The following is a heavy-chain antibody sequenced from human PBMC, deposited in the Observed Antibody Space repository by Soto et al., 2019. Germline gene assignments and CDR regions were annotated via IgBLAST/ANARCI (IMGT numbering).Heavy chain of an antibody. D-gene: IGHD2-15*01. CDR1: GFTFDDYA. CDR3: AKDIGGGGSTYYYYMDV. Sequence: GGSLRLSCAASGFTFDDYAMHWVRQAPGKGLEWVSGISWNSGSIGYADSVKGRFTISRDNAKNSLYLQMNSLRAEDTALYYCAKDIGGGGSTYYYYMDVWGKGTTVTVSS. J-gene: IGHJ6*03. V-gene: IGHV3-9*01. CDR2: ISWNSGSI.